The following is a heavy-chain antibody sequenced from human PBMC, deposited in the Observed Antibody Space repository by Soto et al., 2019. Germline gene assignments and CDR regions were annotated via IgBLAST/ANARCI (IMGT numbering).Heavy chain of an antibody. CDR2: IIPIFGTA. CDR3: ARAYSSGPYGMDV. Sequence: SVKVSCNASGGTFSSYAISWVRQAPGQGLEWMGGIIPIFGTANYAQKFQGRVTITADESTSTAYMELSSLRSEDTAVYYCARAYSSGPYGMDVWGQGTTVTVSS. V-gene: IGHV1-69*13. J-gene: IGHJ6*02. CDR1: GGTFSSYA. D-gene: IGHD6-19*01.